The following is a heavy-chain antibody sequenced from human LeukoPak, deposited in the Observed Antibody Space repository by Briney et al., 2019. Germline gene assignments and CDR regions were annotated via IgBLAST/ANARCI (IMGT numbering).Heavy chain of an antibody. V-gene: IGHV4-61*09. J-gene: IGHJ5*02. CDR1: GGSITSGGYY. D-gene: IGHD2-2*01. CDR3: ARNSAYSTSSGFVP. CDR2: IYISGGT. Sequence: SETLSLICTVSGGSITSGGYYWSWIRQPAGKGLEWIGHIYISGGTNYNPFLKSRVTISVDTSKNQFSLKLTSVTAADTAVYYCARNSAYSTSSGFVPWGQGTLVTVSS.